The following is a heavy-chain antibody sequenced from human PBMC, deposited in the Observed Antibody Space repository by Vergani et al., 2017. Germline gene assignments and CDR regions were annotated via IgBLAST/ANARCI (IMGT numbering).Heavy chain of an antibody. D-gene: IGHD2-21*01. J-gene: IGHJ4*02. CDR3: ARENVVIARIFDF. CDR1: GFSLNTRGVS. Sequence: KESGPTLVKPTQTLTLTCTFSGFSLNTRGVSVAWIRQRSDKGLEWVGHIFRSGTTYYNPSLKSRLIMSVDTSKNQFSLKLTSVTAADTAMYYCARENVVIARIFDFWGQGTLVTVSS. V-gene: IGHV4-31*03. CDR2: IFRSGTT.